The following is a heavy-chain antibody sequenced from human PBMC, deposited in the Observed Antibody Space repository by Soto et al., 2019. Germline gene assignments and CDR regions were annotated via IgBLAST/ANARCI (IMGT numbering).Heavy chain of an antibody. V-gene: IGHV4-34*01. J-gene: IGHJ4*02. Sequence: QVQLQQWGAGLLKPSETLSLTCAGNGGPFTEYYWDWVRQCPGKGLEWNGDVSHTGRPKYNPSLLSRVAMSLDKSKNQISLTMNFVTAADTAVFYCAFYDFSGRTCSGYWGQGTLVTVSS. D-gene: IGHD3-3*01. CDR3: AFYDFSGRTCSGY. CDR1: GGPFTEYY. CDR2: VSHTGRP.